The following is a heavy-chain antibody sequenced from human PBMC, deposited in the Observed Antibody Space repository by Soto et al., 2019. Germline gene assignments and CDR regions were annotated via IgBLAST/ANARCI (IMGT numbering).Heavy chain of an antibody. D-gene: IGHD3-9*01. CDR2: ISWKTGSI. CDR1: GFTFDDYA. V-gene: IGHV3-9*01. Sequence: GGSLRLSCAASGFTFDDYAMHWVRQAPGKGLEWVSCISWKTGSIGYADSVKGRFTISRDNAKNSLYLQMNSLRAEDTALYYCAASQLLTGYYTFDYWGQGTLVTVSS. J-gene: IGHJ4*02. CDR3: AASQLLTGYYTFDY.